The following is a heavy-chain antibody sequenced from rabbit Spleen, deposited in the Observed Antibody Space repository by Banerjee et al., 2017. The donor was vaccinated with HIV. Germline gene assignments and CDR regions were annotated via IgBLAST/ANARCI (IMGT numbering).Heavy chain of an antibody. CDR3: TKGGSRTNL. CDR1: GFSFSDSYY. J-gene: IGHJ4*01. V-gene: IGHV1S40*01. Sequence: QSLEESGGDLVKPGAALTLTCTASGFSFSDSYYMCWVRQAPGKGLEWIACIYAGGVDSTYYATWAKGRFTISKTSSTTMTLQIISLTAADTANYFCTKGGSRTNLWGQGTLVTVS. CDR2: IYAGGVDST. D-gene: IGHD4-2*01.